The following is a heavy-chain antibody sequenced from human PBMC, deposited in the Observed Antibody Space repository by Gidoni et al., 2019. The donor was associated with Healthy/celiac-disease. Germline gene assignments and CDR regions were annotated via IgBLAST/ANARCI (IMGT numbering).Heavy chain of an antibody. CDR2: ISAYNGNT. D-gene: IGHD3-10*01. J-gene: IGHJ6*02. CDR3: ARDQAVLLWFGELSPYYSYGMDV. CDR1: GYTVTSYG. Sequence: QVQLVQSGAEVKKPGAAVKVSCKASGYTVTSYGITWVRQAPGQGLEWMGWISAYNGNTNYAQKLQGRVTMTTDTSTSTAFMELRRLRSDDTAVYYCARDQAVLLWFGELSPYYSYGMDVWGQGTTVTVSS. V-gene: IGHV1-18*01.